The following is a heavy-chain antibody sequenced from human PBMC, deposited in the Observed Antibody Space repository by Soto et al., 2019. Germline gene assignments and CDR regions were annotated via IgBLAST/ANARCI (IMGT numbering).Heavy chain of an antibody. J-gene: IGHJ6*02. CDR1: GGTFSSYA. CDR2: IIPISETT. CDR3: ARSQGSSTSLEIYYYYYYGMAG. V-gene: IGHV1-69*01. D-gene: IGHD2-2*01. Sequence: QVQLVQSGAEVKKPGSSVKVSCKASGGTFSSYAISWVRQAPGQGLEWMGGIIPISETTNYAQKFQGRVTITADETKSTAYMELGSLRSEDTAVYYCARSQGSSTSLEIYYYYYYGMAGWGQGTTVTVSS.